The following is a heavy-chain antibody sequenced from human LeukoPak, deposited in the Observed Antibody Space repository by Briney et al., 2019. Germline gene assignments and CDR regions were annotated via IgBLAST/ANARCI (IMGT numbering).Heavy chain of an antibody. CDR2: IYYSGST. CDR1: GGSISSYY. D-gene: IGHD1-26*01. Sequence: SETLSLTCTVSGGSISSYYWSWIRQPPGQGLEWIGYIYYSGSTNYNPSLKSRVTISVDTSKSQFSLKLRSVTAADTALYYCAREGGTYSHYFDYWGQGTLVTVSS. V-gene: IGHV4-59*01. CDR3: AREGGTYSHYFDY. J-gene: IGHJ4*02.